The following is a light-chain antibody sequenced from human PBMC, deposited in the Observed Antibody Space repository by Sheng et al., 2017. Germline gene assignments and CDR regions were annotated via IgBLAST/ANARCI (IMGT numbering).Light chain of an antibody. CDR1: QSVASNY. V-gene: IGKV3-20*01. CDR2: DAS. CDR3: QQYERSPLT. J-gene: IGKJ4*01. Sequence: EIVLTQSPGTLSLSPGERATLSCRASQSVASNYLAWYQQKPGQAPRLLIYDASSRATGIPDRFSGSGSGTDFTLTISRLEPEDFAVYYCQQYERSPLTFGGGTKVDIK.